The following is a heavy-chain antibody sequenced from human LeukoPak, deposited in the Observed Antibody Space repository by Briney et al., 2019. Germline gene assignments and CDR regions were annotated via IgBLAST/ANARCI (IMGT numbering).Heavy chain of an antibody. CDR2: IYSGGGT. Sequence: GGSLRLSCAASGVTVNSNYMSWVRQAPGKGLEWVSVIYSGGGTFYADSVKGRFISSRDNSQNTLYLQMNSLRAEDTAVYYCARAWDTTVVTLRLYYWGQGTLVTVSS. D-gene: IGHD5-18*01. V-gene: IGHV3-66*01. CDR1: GVTVNSNY. CDR3: ARAWDTTVVTLRLYY. J-gene: IGHJ4*02.